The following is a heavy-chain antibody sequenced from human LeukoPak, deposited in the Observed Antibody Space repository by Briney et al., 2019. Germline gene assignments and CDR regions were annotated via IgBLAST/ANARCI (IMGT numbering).Heavy chain of an antibody. D-gene: IGHD3-3*01. J-gene: IGHJ4*02. V-gene: IGHV3-7*03. Sequence: GGSLRLSCAASGFTLSSYAMHWVRQAPGKGLEWVANIKQDGSEKYYVDSVKGRFTISRDNAKNSLYLQMNSLRAEDTAVYYCARVSHWGFLEWLSYSSLDYWGQGTLVTVSS. CDR1: GFTLSSYA. CDR2: IKQDGSEK. CDR3: ARVSHWGFLEWLSYSSLDY.